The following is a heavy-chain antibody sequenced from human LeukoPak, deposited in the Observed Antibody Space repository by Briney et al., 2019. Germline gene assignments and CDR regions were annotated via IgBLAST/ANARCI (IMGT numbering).Heavy chain of an antibody. D-gene: IGHD6-19*01. Sequence: ASVKVSCKASGYTFTGYYMHWVRQAPGQGLEWMGWINPNSGGTNYAQKFQGRVTMTRDTSISTAYMELSRLRSDDTAVYYCAREGIAVAGKYYFDYWGQGTLVAVSS. CDR1: GYTFTGYY. CDR3: AREGIAVAGKYYFDY. V-gene: IGHV1-2*02. J-gene: IGHJ4*02. CDR2: INPNSGGT.